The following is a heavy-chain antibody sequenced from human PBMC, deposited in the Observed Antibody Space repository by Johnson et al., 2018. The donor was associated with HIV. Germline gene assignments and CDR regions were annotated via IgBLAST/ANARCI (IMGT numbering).Heavy chain of an antibody. J-gene: IGHJ3*01. CDR1: GFTFSSYG. CDR3: AKDQYGGGQCYPDAFDL. D-gene: IGHD2-21*01. Sequence: VQLVESGGGVVQPGRSLRLSCAASGFTFSSYGMQWVRQAPGKGLEWVAFIRYDGRNKYYADSVKGRFTISRDNSKNTLYLQMNSLRAEDTAVYYCAKDQYGGGQCYPDAFDLWGQGTMVTVSS. V-gene: IGHV3-30*02. CDR2: IRYDGRNK.